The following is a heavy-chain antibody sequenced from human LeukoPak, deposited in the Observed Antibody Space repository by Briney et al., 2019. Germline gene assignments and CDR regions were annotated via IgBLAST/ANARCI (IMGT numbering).Heavy chain of an antibody. V-gene: IGHV4-39*01. CDR3: ARLEFVNIVVVPAAMHFDY. CDR1: GGSISSSSYY. Sequence: SETLSLTCTVSGGSISSSSYYWGWIRQPPGKGLESIGSIYYSGSTYYNPSLKSRVTISVDTSKNQFSLNLSSVTAADTAVYYCARLEFVNIVVVPAAMHFDYWGQGTLVTVSS. D-gene: IGHD2-2*01. CDR2: IYYSGST. J-gene: IGHJ4*02.